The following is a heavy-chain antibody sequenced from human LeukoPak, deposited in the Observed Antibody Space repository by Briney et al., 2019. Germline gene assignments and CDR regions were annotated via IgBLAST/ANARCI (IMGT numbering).Heavy chain of an antibody. CDR1: GFTFSSYG. Sequence: PGRSLRLSCAASGFTFSSYGMHWVRQAPGKGLEWVAVIWYDGSNKYYADSVKGRFTISRDNSKNTLYLQMNSLRAEDTAVYYCARRVLRSMIDYWGQGTLVTVSS. V-gene: IGHV3-33*01. D-gene: IGHD4-17*01. CDR3: ARRVLRSMIDY. CDR2: IWYDGSNK. J-gene: IGHJ4*02.